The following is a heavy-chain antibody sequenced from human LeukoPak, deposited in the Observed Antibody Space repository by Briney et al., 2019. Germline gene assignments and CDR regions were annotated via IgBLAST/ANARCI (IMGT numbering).Heavy chain of an antibody. CDR3: ARDQYSSSWYSWNWSDP. D-gene: IGHD6-13*01. CDR2: ISAYNGNT. CDR1: GYTFTSYG. J-gene: IGHJ5*02. V-gene: IGHV1-18*01. Sequence: GASVKVSCKASGYTFTSYGISWVRQAPGQGLEWMGWISAYNGNTNYAQKLQGRVTMTTDTSTSTAYMELRSLRSDDTAVYYCARDQYSSSWYSWNWSDPWGQGTLVTVSS.